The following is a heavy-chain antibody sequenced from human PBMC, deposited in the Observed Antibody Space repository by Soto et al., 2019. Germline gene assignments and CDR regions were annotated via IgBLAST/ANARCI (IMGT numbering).Heavy chain of an antibody. CDR2: ISINFGNT. V-gene: IGHV3-23*01. Sequence: PGGSLRLSCAASGFTFSNYAMSWVRQAPGKGLEWVSTISINFGNTYYADSVKGRFTISRDNSKNTLHLQMNSLRAEDTAVYYYANRLYYYDSSGYYSGEYFQHWGQGTLVTVSS. CDR1: GFTFSNYA. CDR3: ANRLYYYDSSGYYSGEYFQH. J-gene: IGHJ1*01. D-gene: IGHD3-22*01.